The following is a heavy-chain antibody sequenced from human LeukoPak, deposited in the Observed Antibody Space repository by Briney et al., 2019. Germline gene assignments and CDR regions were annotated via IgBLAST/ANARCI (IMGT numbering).Heavy chain of an antibody. J-gene: IGHJ3*02. D-gene: IGHD6-13*01. CDR3: ATRIAAAGGAFDI. V-gene: IGHV3-48*04. CDR2: ISSSSSTI. Sequence: GGSLRLSCAASGFTFSSYSMNWVRQAPGKGLEWVSYISSSSSTIYYADSVKGRFTISRDNAKNSLYLQMNSLRAEDTAVYYCATRIAAAGGAFDIWGQGTMVTVSS. CDR1: GFTFSSYS.